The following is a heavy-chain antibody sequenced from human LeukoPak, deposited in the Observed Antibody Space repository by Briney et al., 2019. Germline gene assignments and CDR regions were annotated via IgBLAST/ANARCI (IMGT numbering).Heavy chain of an antibody. V-gene: IGHV3-30-3*01. J-gene: IGHJ4*02. Sequence: GRSLRLSCAASGFTFSNYAMHWVRQAPGKGLEWVAVLSYDGSDKYYADSVKGRFTISRDNSKNTLYLQMSSLRAEDTAVYYCARPYYDSSGYRFDYWGQGTLVTVSS. CDR1: GFTFSNYA. CDR3: ARPYYDSSGYRFDY. CDR2: LSYDGSDK. D-gene: IGHD3-22*01.